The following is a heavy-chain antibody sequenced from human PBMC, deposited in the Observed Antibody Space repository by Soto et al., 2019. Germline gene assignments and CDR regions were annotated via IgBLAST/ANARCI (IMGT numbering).Heavy chain of an antibody. CDR2: ISPNSGST. J-gene: IGHJ6*03. V-gene: IGHV1-2*04. D-gene: IGHD2-2*01. CDR1: GYTFTSYG. Sequence: ASVKVSCKASGYTFTSYGISWVRQAPGQGLEWMGWISPNSGSTNYAQKLQGWVTMTRDTSISTAYMELSRLRSGDTAVYYCATSKRAYCSSTSCYADYYYYMDVWGKGTTVTVSS. CDR3: ATSKRAYCSSTSCYADYYYYMDV.